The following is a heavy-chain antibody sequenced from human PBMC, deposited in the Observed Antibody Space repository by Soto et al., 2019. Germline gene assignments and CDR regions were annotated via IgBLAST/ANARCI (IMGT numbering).Heavy chain of an antibody. CDR3: VKNSPIGSTFSGYDDIAH. J-gene: IGHJ4*02. Sequence: QVHLVQSGAEVAKPGSSVKVSCESSGGRFSNDIITWVRQAPGQGLEWMGRIVLLLNIANYAQKFQGRVTITADKYTGTAYMELNSLTSEDTAAYYCVKNSPIGSTFSGYDDIAHWGQGTQVTVSS. CDR2: IVLLLNIA. D-gene: IGHD5-12*01. CDR1: GGRFSNDI. V-gene: IGHV1-69*02.